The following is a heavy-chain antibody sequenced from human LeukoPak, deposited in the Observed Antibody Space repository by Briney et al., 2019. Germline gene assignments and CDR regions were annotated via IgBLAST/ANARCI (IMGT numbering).Heavy chain of an antibody. CDR1: GFTFSSYA. CDR3: AKWFGELSGYFDY. J-gene: IGHJ4*02. V-gene: IGHV3-23*01. Sequence: PGRSLRLSCAASGFTFSSYAMSWVRQAPGKGLEWVSAISGSGGSTYYADSVKGRFTISRDNSKNTLYLQMNSLRAEDTAVYYCAKWFGELSGYFDYWGQGTLVTVSS. CDR2: ISGSGGST. D-gene: IGHD3-10*01.